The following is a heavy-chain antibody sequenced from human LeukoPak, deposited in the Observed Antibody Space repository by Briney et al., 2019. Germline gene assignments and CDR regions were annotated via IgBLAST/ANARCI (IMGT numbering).Heavy chain of an antibody. CDR2: IYYSGST. V-gene: IGHV4-59*01. CDR3: ARESYGYLGGDFDY. D-gene: IGHD5-18*01. CDR1: GGSISSYY. Sequence: NPSETLSLTCTVSGGSISSYYWGWIRQPPGKGLEWIGYIYYSGSTNYNPSLKSRVTISVDTSKNQFSLKLSSVTAADTAVYYCARESYGYLGGDFDYWGQGTLVTVSS. J-gene: IGHJ4*02.